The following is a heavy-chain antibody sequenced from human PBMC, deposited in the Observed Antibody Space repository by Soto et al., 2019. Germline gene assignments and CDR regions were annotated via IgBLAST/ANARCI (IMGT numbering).Heavy chain of an antibody. V-gene: IGHV4-31*03. CDR1: GGSIGSGSYY. D-gene: IGHD3-22*01. CDR3: ARAGYDRDGGGYYYFDY. CDR2: INYSGST. J-gene: IGHJ4*02. Sequence: QVQLQESGPGLVKPSQTLSLTCTVSGGSIGSGSYYWSWIRQHPGKGLEWIGYINYSGSTFYIPSPKSRVTTPIATSTTQSSLKLSSVTAADTAVYYCARAGYDRDGGGYYYFDYWGQGTLVTVSS.